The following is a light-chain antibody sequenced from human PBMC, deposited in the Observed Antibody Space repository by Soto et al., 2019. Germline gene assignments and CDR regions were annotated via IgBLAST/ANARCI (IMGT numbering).Light chain of an antibody. CDR2: GAS. J-gene: IGKJ1*01. CDR1: QSVSNTY. Sequence: VVTQSPGTLSLSPGERATLSCRASQSVSNTYVAWYQHIPGQTPRLLIYGASNRATGIPDRFSGSGSGTDFTLTISRLEPEDFAVYYRQQHDSSPWMFGQGTKVDIK. V-gene: IGKV3-20*01. CDR3: QQHDSSPWM.